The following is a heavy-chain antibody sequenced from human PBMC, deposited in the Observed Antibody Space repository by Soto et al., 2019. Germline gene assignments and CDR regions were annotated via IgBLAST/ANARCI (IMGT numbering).Heavy chain of an antibody. CDR2: IYHSGST. CDR1: AGSISSSSW. V-gene: IGHV4-4*02. Sequence: PSETLSLTCAVSAGSISSSSWWSWFRQPPGKGLEWIGEIYHSGSTTYSPSLKSPVTISVDKSKNQFSLKLSSVTAADTAVYYCARRGDGSGSLDYWGRGILVTVSS. J-gene: IGHJ4*02. CDR3: ARRGDGSGSLDY. D-gene: IGHD3-10*01.